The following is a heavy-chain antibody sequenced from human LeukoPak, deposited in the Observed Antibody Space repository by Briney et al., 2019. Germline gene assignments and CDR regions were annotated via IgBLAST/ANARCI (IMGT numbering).Heavy chain of an antibody. CDR3: ARTLSVCSGGSCSVWFDP. CDR2: IYYSGNT. CDR1: GYSISSGYY. Sequence: SETLSLTCAVSGYSISSGYYWGWIRQPPGKGLEWIGYIYYSGNTNYNPSLKSRVTISVDTSKNQFSLKLNSVTAADTAVYYCARTLSVCSGGSCSVWFDPWGQGTLVTASS. J-gene: IGHJ5*02. V-gene: IGHV4-61*01. D-gene: IGHD2-15*01.